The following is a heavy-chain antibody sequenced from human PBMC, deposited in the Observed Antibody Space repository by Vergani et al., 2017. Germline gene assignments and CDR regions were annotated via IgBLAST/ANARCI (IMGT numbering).Heavy chain of an antibody. Sequence: QVQFVQSGSEVRKPGASVKVSCQVSGYSLTELTIHWVRQAPGKGLEWMGGFDPEHGEVTFAHHIQGRVTMTEDRSTDTAYMELSSLRPEDTALYYCAIVTEYYDSSGYYVDYWGQGTLVTVSS. D-gene: IGHD3-22*01. CDR2: FDPEHGEV. CDR1: GYSLTELT. CDR3: AIVTEYYDSSGYYVDY. V-gene: IGHV1-24*01. J-gene: IGHJ4*02.